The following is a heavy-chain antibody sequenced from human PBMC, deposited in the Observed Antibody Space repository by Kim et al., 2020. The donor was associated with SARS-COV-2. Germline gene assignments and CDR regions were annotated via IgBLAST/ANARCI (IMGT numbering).Heavy chain of an antibody. CDR2: ISSSSSYT. J-gene: IGHJ4*02. CDR1: GFTFSDYY. Sequence: GGSLRLSCAASGFTFSDYYMSWIRQAPGKGLEWVSYISSSSSYTNYADSVKGRFTISRDNAKNSLYLQMNSLRAEDTAVYYCAGINYYDSSGYDDGGYWGQGTLVTVSS. D-gene: IGHD3-22*01. CDR3: AGINYYDSSGYDDGGY. V-gene: IGHV3-11*03.